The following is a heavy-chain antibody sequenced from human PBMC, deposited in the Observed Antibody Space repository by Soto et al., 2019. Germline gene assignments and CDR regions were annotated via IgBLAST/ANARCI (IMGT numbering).Heavy chain of an antibody. J-gene: IGHJ6*02. Sequence: QVQLQQWGAGLLKPSETLSLTCAVYGGSFSGYYWSWIRQPPGKGLEWIGEINQSGSTNYNPSLKSRVTISVDTSKNQFSLKLSSVTAADTAVYYCARGLLVWFGEADYYYYGMDVWGQGTTVTVSS. D-gene: IGHD3-10*01. CDR2: INQSGST. CDR1: GGSFSGYY. V-gene: IGHV4-34*01. CDR3: ARGLLVWFGEADYYYYGMDV.